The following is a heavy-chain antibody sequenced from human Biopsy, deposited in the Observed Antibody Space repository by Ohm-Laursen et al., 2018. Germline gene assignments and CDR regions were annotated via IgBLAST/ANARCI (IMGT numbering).Heavy chain of an antibody. J-gene: IGHJ4*02. CDR1: GGSFTGHY. Sequence: SGTLSLTCTVSGGSFTGHYWSWIRQPPGKGLEWIGHISYTGYTSYNASLKSLVTISVDTSRNHFSLRLSSLTAADTVVYYCARGSNDFGGLYFPRWGQGTLLTVSS. CDR2: ISYTGYT. D-gene: IGHD4-23*01. V-gene: IGHV4-59*11. CDR3: ARGSNDFGGLYFPR.